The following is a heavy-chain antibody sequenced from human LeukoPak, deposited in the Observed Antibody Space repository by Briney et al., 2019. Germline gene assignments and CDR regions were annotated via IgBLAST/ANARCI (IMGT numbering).Heavy chain of an antibody. CDR2: INHSGST. CDR3: ARGPSAGYSSGWYYFHY. V-gene: IGHV4-34*01. Sequence: SETLSLTCAVYGGSFSGYYWSWIRQPPGKGLEWIGEINHSGSTNYNPSLKSRVTISVDTSKNQFSLKLSSVTAADTAVYYCARGPSAGYSSGWYYFHYWGQGTLVTVTS. CDR1: GGSFSGYY. D-gene: IGHD6-19*01. J-gene: IGHJ4*02.